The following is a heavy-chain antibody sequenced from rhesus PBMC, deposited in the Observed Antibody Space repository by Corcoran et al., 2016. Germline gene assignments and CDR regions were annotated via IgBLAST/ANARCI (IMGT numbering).Heavy chain of an antibody. D-gene: IGHD1-20*01. V-gene: IGHV4-80*01. CDR3: ERYNFRGDNSYCFDY. J-gene: IGHJ4*01. CDR2: INGKNGIT. CDR1: GGSFRNNW. Sequence: QVQLQESGPGLVKPSETLSLTCAVSGGSFRNNWWSWIRQPPGKGLEWIGEINGKNGITNYNPSHKSRVTISKDASKTQFSLKLTSVTAADTAVFYCERYNFRGDNSYCFDYWGQGVLVTVSS.